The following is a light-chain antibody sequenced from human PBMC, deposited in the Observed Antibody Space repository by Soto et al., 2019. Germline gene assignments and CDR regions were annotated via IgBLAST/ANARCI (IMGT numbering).Light chain of an antibody. CDR3: QQRSSWPIT. J-gene: IGKJ5*01. V-gene: IGKV3D-20*02. CDR2: DAS. Sequence: EIVLTQSPGTLSLSPGARAPLSCRARQSVSSSSLAWYQQNPGQAPRLLISDASNRATGIPARFSGSGSGTDFTLTINSLEPEDFAVYYCQQRSSWPITFGQGTRLEIK. CDR1: QSVSSSS.